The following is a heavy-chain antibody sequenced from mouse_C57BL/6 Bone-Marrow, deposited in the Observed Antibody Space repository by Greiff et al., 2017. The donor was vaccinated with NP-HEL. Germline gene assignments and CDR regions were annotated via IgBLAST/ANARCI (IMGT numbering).Heavy chain of an antibody. D-gene: IGHD1-1*01. Sequence: QVQLKESGPGILQPSQTLSLTCSFSGFSLSTFGMGVGWIRQPSGQGLEWLVHIWWDDDKYYNPALKSRLTISKDTSKNQVFLKIANVDTADTATYYCARINLLLRSYYFDYWGQGTTLTVSS. CDR1: GFSLSTFGMG. J-gene: IGHJ2*01. V-gene: IGHV8-8*01. CDR3: ARINLLLRSYYFDY. CDR2: IWWDDDK.